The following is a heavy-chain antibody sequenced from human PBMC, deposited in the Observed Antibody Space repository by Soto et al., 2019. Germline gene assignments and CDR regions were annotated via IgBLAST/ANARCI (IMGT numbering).Heavy chain of an antibody. J-gene: IGHJ6*03. CDR2: ISGYNGNT. CDR1: AYTFRSSS. D-gene: IGHD4-4*01. V-gene: IGHV1-18*04. CDR3: AKADSNYAGRFSYYYMDV. Sequence: AAVKVSCKASAYTFRSSSICWVRQSPGQGFEWMGWISGYNGNTHYSQKFQGKVTMTTDTSTSTAYMELRNLRSDDTAVYYCAKADSNYAGRFSYYYMDVWGTGTMVTVSS.